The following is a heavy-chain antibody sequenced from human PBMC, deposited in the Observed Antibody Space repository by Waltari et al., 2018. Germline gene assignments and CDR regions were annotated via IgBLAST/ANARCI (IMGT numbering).Heavy chain of an antibody. V-gene: IGHV3-23*04. CDR2: ISGRGGSS. J-gene: IGHJ4*02. CDR1: GFTLSSYA. CDR3: AKQAGDFWSGYANY. D-gene: IGHD3-3*01. Sequence: EVQLVESGGGLVQPGGSLRLSCAASGFTLSSYAMSWVRQAPGKGLEWVSAISGRGGSSYYADSVKGRFTISRDNSKNTLYLQMNSLRAEDTAVYYCAKQAGDFWSGYANYWGQGTLVTVSS.